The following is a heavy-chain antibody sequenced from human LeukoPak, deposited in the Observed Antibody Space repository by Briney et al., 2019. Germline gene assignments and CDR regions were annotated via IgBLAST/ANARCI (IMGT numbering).Heavy chain of an antibody. J-gene: IGHJ5*02. D-gene: IGHD2-8*01. CDR1: GGSISSSSYY. CDR2: IYYSGST. V-gene: IGHV4-39*07. CDR3: ARRMGPFDP. Sequence: SETLSLTCTVTGGSISSSSYYWGWIRQPPGKGLEWIGSIYYSGSTYYNPSLKSRVTISVDTSKNQFSLKLSSVTAADTAVYYCARRMGPFDPWGQGTLVTVSS.